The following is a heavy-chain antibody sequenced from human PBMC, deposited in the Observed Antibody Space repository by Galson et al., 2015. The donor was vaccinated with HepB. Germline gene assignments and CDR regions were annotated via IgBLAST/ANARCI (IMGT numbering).Heavy chain of an antibody. CDR2: IGWDDDK. J-gene: IGHJ5*02. Sequence: PALVKPTQTLTLTCTFSGFSLSTSGMCVSWIRQPPGKALEWLALIGWDDDKYYSTSLKTRLTISKDTSKNQVVLTMTNMDPVDTATYYCARTVNYGGNSGWFDPWSHGTLVTVSP. V-gene: IGHV2-70*01. D-gene: IGHD4-23*01. CDR3: ARTVNYGGNSGWFDP. CDR1: GFSLSTSGMC.